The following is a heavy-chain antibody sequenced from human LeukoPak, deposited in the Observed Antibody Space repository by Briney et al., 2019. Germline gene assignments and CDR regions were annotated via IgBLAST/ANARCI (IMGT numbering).Heavy chain of an antibody. V-gene: IGHV3-23*01. D-gene: IGHD4-11*01. J-gene: IGHJ4*02. CDR3: ARDYSNYVGFDY. CDR2: ISGSGGST. Sequence: PGGSLRLSCAASGFTFSNSAMSWVRQAPGKGLEWVSAISGSGGSTYYADSVKGRFTISRDNSKNTLYLQMNSLGAEDTAVYYCARDYSNYVGFDYWGQGTLVTVSS. CDR1: GFTFSNSA.